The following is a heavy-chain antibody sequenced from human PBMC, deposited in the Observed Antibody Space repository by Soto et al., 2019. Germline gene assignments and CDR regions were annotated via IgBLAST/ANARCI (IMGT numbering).Heavy chain of an antibody. CDR2: INPDGSGA. V-gene: IGHV3-7*01. J-gene: IGHJ4*02. Sequence: EVHLVESGGGLVQPGGSLRLSCAASGFSFEIYWMGWVRQAPGKGLEWVANINPDGSGAYYLDSVKGRFTISRDNAKNSVDLQMNSLVGDDTAVYYCAGENWFFDYWGQGTPVTVSS. CDR3: AGENWFFDY. CDR1: GFSFEIYW. D-gene: IGHD3-10*01.